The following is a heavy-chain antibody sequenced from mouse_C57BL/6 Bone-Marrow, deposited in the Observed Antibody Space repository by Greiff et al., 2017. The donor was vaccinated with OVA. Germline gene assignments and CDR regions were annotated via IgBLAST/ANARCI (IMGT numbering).Heavy chain of an antibody. CDR3: TRKGDYDFDY. J-gene: IGHJ2*01. V-gene: IGHV1-15*01. CDR2: IDPETGGT. CDR1: GYTFTDYE. D-gene: IGHD2-4*01. Sequence: QVQLQQSGAELVRPGASVTLSCKASGYTFTDYEMHWVKQTPVHGLEWIGAIDPETGGTAYNQKFKGKAILTADKSSSTAYMELRSLTSEDSAVYYCTRKGDYDFDYWGQGTTLTVSS.